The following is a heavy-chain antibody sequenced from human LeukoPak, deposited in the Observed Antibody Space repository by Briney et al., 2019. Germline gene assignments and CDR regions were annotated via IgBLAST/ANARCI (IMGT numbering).Heavy chain of an antibody. D-gene: IGHD2-8*01. CDR1: GFTFSSYA. CDR2: ISGSGGST. CDR3: AKDLVGYCTNGVCSPFDY. V-gene: IGHV3-23*01. J-gene: IGHJ4*02. Sequence: GGSLRLSCAASGFTFSSYAMSWVRQAPGKGLEWVSAISGSGGSTYYADSVKGRFTISRDNSKNTLYLQMNSLRAEDTAVYYCAKDLVGYCTNGVCSPFDYWGQGTLVTVSS.